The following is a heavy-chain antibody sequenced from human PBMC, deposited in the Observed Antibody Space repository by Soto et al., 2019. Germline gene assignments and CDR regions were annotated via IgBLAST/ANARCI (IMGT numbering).Heavy chain of an antibody. D-gene: IGHD3-9*01. CDR2: MSSSWSTI. V-gene: IGHV3-11*01. CDR3: ARVDPGHYYYRMDA. Sequence: PGRSLRLSCAASGFTFSDYYMSWSRQAPGKGLEWVSYMSSSWSTIYYADSVNGRFTISRDNGKNSLYLQMNSLRAQDTAVYYCARVDPGHYYYRMDAWGQGTTVTVSS. J-gene: IGHJ6*02. CDR1: GFTFSDYY.